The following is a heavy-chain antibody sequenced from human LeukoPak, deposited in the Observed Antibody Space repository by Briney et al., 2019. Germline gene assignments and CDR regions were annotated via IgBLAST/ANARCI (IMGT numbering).Heavy chain of an antibody. J-gene: IGHJ6*02. CDR2: ISAYSGNT. D-gene: IGHD5-24*01. CDR3: ARDGVEMATYYYYAMDV. CDR1: GFTFASYG. V-gene: IGHV1-18*04. Sequence: GASVKVSCKASGFTFASYGFNWVRQAPGQGPEWMGWISAYSGNTNFAQKFQGRVTMTTDTSTRTVYMELRSLRSDDTAVYYCARDGVEMATYYYYAMDVWGQGTTVTVSS.